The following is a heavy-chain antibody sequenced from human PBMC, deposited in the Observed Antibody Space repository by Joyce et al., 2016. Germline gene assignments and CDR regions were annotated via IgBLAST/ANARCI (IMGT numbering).Heavy chain of an antibody. D-gene: IGHD3-22*01. CDR1: GGSISGYY. CDR2: IDYTGNA. V-gene: IGHV4-59*01. J-gene: IGHJ4*02. Sequence: QVQLQESGPGLVKPSETLSLTCTVSGGSISGYYWSWIRQPPGKGLEWIAYIDYTGNANYNPSLKSRVTISLDTAKSQFSLKLTSVTAADTAVYYCARGDIGGYYYGYWGQGTLVTVSS. CDR3: ARGDIGGYYYGY.